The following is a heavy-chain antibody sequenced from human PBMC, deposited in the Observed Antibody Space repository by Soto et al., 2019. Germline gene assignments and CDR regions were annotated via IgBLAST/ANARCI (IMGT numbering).Heavy chain of an antibody. Sequence: PGGSLRLSCAASGFTFSSYSMNWVRQAPGKGLEWISYIRSSNSNIQYADSVKGRFTISIDTAKNALYLQMNSLRDEDTAVYYCARDHAYAFDSWGQGTMVTVSS. CDR3: ARDHAYAFDS. V-gene: IGHV3-48*02. CDR2: IRSSNSNI. J-gene: IGHJ3*02. CDR1: GFTFSSYS.